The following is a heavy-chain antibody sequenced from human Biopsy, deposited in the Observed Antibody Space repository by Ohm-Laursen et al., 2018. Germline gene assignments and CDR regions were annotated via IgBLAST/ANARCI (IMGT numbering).Heavy chain of an antibody. Sequence: GSSVKVSCKVSGYTFTTYYIHWVRQAPGQGLEWMGIINPGGNSTAYTQNFQGRVTMTRDTSISTAYMELSRLTSDDTAVYYCARERDPWGQGTLVTVSS. V-gene: IGHV1-46*01. CDR2: INPGGNST. J-gene: IGHJ5*02. CDR3: ARERDP. CDR1: GYTFTTYY.